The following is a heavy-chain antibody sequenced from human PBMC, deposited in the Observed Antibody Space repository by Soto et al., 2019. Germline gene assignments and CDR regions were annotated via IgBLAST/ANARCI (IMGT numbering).Heavy chain of an antibody. CDR2: ISAYNGNT. CDR1: GYTFTSYG. J-gene: IGHJ6*03. D-gene: IGHD4-4*01. Sequence: ASVKVSCTASGYTFTSYGISWVRQAPGQGLEWMGWISAYNGNTNYAQKLQGRVTMTTDTSTSTAYMELRSLRSDDTAVYYCARTRSKYYYYYYMDVWGKGTTVTVSS. V-gene: IGHV1-18*01. CDR3: ARTRSKYYYYYYMDV.